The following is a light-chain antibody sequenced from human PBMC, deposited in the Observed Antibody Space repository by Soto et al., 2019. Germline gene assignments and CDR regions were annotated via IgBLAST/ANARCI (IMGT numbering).Light chain of an antibody. CDR2: SAS. J-gene: IGKJ3*01. CDR1: QDIKNY. V-gene: IGKV1D-8*01. Sequence: VISMTQSPSLLSASTGDRVTISCRMSQDIKNYLAWYQQRPGKAPALLIYSASTLQNGVTSRFSGSWSGTDFPLTISRLQSEDFATYCCQQYYSFPFTFGPGTKVDV. CDR3: QQYYSFPFT.